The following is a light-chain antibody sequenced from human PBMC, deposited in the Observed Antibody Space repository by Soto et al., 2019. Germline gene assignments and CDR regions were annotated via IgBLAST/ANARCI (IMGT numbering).Light chain of an antibody. CDR2: GAS. Sequence: EIVMTQSPATLSVSPGERATLSCRASQTVSSNLAWYQQKPGQGPRLLIYGASTRATGIPARFSGSGSGTEFPLTISSLQSEDFAVYYCQQYFDWWTFGQGTKVEIK. J-gene: IGKJ1*01. V-gene: IGKV3D-15*01. CDR1: QTVSSN. CDR3: QQYFDWWT.